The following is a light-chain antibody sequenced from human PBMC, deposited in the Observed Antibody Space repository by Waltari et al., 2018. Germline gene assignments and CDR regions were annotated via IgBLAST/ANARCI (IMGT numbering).Light chain of an antibody. Sequence: EIVLTQSPGPLSLSPGERATLSCRARQGVCKYLPWYQQRPAQAPRLLLYHASIRATGIPDRFSGSGSGTDFSLTISRLEPEGFAVYYCQKYDFLPATFGQGTTVEIK. CDR2: HAS. J-gene: IGKJ1*01. CDR1: QGVCKY. CDR3: QKYDFLPAT. V-gene: IGKV3-20*01.